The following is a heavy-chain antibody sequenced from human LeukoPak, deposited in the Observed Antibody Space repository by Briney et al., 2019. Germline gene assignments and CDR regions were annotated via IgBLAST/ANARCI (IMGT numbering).Heavy chain of an antibody. Sequence: GGSLRLSCAASGFSFRSHGMNWVRQAPGKGLEWVSGISHRGDIPYYKDSVRGRFTISRDNFKNTVSLQLNSLRAEDTAMYYCWKDDDWGRFNHWGQGTLVTVSS. D-gene: IGHD3-16*01. CDR2: ISHRGDIP. J-gene: IGHJ1*01. CDR3: WKDDDWGRFNH. CDR1: GFSFRSHG. V-gene: IGHV3-23*01.